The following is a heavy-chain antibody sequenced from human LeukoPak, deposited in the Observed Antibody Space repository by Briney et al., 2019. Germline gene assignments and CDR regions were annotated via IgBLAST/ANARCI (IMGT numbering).Heavy chain of an antibody. CDR3: AHRGLAPQWFGAWFDP. V-gene: IGHV2-5*01. Sequence: SGPTLVNPTQTLTLTCTFSGFSLSTSGVGVGWIRQPPGKALEWLALIYWNDDKRYSPSLKSRLTITKDTSKNQVVLTMTNMGPVDTATYYCAHRGLAPQWFGAWFDPWGQGTLVTVSS. D-gene: IGHD3-10*01. CDR1: GFSLSTSGVG. CDR2: IYWNDDK. J-gene: IGHJ5*02.